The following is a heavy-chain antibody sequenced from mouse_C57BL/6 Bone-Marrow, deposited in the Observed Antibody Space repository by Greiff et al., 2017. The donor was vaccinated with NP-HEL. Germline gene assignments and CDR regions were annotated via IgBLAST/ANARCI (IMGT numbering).Heavy chain of an antibody. CDR1: GFTFSSYA. CDR3: ARDRGWLLRPYFDY. CDR2: ISDGGSYT. V-gene: IGHV5-4*01. J-gene: IGHJ2*01. D-gene: IGHD2-3*01. Sequence: EVMLVESGGGLVKPGGSLKLSCAASGFTFSSYAMSWVRQTPEKRLEWVATISDGGSYTYYPDNVKGRFTISRDNAKNNLYLQMSHLKSEDTAMYYCARDRGWLLRPYFDYWGQGTTLTVSS.